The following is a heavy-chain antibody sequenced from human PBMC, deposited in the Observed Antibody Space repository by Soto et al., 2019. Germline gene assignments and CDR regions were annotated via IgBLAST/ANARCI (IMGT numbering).Heavy chain of an antibody. CDR3: AREGGSYDSGGYLIRGAFDI. J-gene: IGHJ3*02. D-gene: IGHD3-22*01. CDR1: GDSISRIDYY. CDR2: IYFRGNT. Sequence: SETLSLTCSVSGDSISRIDYYWTWIRQHPEKGLEWIGNIYFRGNTYYSPALESRLTISVDTSKNQFSLKLTSVTAADTAVYYCAREGGSYDSGGYLIRGAFDIWGQGKMVTVSS. V-gene: IGHV4-31*03.